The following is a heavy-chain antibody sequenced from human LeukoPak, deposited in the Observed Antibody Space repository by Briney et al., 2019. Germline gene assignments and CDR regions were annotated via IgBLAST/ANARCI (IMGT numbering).Heavy chain of an antibody. V-gene: IGHV3-30*02. CDR1: GFIFKNYD. CDR3: TRAGIQQWLLYVGVY. CDR2: IRREGSER. Sequence: GGSLRLSCMASGFIFKNYDMHWFRQAPGKGLEWVALIRREGSERYADSVKGRFAISRDNSKNTLYLQMNSLRGEDSAVYYCTRAGIQQWLLYVGVYWGQGTLVAVSS. J-gene: IGHJ4*02. D-gene: IGHD5-18*01.